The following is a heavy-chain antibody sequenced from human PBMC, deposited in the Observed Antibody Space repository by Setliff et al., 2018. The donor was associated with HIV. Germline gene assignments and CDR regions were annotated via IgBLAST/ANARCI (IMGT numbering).Heavy chain of an antibody. Sequence: GASVKVSCKASGYTFTDYYMHWVRQAPGQGLEWMGWIHPSSGGTNYAQKFQGRVTMTRDTSISTAYMELSRLRSDDTAVYYCARGAYSSIWFSQGLNAFDIWGQGTMVTVSS. V-gene: IGHV1-2*02. J-gene: IGHJ3*02. CDR1: GYTFTDYY. CDR3: ARGAYSSIWFSQGLNAFDI. CDR2: IHPSSGGT. D-gene: IGHD6-13*01.